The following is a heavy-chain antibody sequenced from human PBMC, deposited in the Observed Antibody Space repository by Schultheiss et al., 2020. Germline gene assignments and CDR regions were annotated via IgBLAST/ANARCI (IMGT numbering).Heavy chain of an antibody. CDR2: ISYDGIKK. CDR3: ARDFRYLDYGDYGNHYYYGMDV. J-gene: IGHJ6*02. V-gene: IGHV3-30-3*01. D-gene: IGHD4-17*01. CDR1: GFTFSDYA. Sequence: GGSLRLFCAASGFTFSDYAVHWVRQAPGKGLEWVAVISYDGIKKYYADSVKGRFTISRDNSNNTLYLQMNSLRAEDTAVYYCARDFRYLDYGDYGNHYYYGMDVWGQGTTVTVSS.